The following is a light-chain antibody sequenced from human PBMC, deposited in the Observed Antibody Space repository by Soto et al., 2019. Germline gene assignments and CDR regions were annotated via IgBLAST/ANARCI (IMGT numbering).Light chain of an antibody. CDR2: DNN. CDR1: SSNIGAGYD. CDR3: QSYDRSLSAWV. J-gene: IGLJ3*02. V-gene: IGLV1-40*01. Sequence: QSVLTQPPSVSGAPGQRVTIPCTGSSSNIGAGYDVHWYRQLPGSAPKLLIYDNNNRPSGVPDRFSGSKSGTSASLAITGLQAEDEADYYCQSYDRSLSAWVFGGGTKLTVL.